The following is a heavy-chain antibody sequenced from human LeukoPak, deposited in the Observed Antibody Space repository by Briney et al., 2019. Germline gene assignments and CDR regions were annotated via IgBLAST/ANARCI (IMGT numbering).Heavy chain of an antibody. D-gene: IGHD3-9*01. CDR3: AKDFDEGYYFDC. CDR1: GFTFDDYA. J-gene: IGHJ4*02. Sequence: PAGRSLRLSCAASGFTFDDYAMHWVRQAPGKGLEWVSGISWNSGSICYADSVKGRITISRDNAKNSLYLQMNSLRAEDTALYYCAKDFDEGYYFDCWGQGTLVTVSS. CDR2: ISWNSGSI. V-gene: IGHV3-9*01.